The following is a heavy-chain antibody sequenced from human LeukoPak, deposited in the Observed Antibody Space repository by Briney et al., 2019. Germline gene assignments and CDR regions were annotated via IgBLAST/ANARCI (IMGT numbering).Heavy chain of an antibody. J-gene: IGHJ4*02. Sequence: GGSLRLSCAASGFTFDEHAMHWVRQTPGKGLEWVSLISGDGGSTYYVVSVKGRFTISRDNSKNSLYLHMNSLTTEDTALYYCAKDYVRDGYNYGVFQNWGRGTLVTVSS. CDR3: AKDYVRDGYNYGVFQN. V-gene: IGHV3-43*02. CDR1: GFTFDEHA. CDR2: ISGDGGST. D-gene: IGHD5-24*01.